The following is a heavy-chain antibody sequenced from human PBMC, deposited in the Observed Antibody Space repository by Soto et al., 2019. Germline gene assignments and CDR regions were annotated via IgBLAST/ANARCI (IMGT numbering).Heavy chain of an antibody. J-gene: IGHJ6*03. D-gene: IGHD6-13*01. CDR3: ARRIAAAGTQNYYYYMDV. Sequence: QVQLQESGPGLVKPSETLSLTCTVSGGSISSYYWSWIRQPPGKGLEWIGYIYYSGSTNYNPSLRSRVTRSVDTSKNQFSLKLSSVTAADTAVYYCARRIAAAGTQNYYYYMDVWGKGTTVTVSS. CDR2: IYYSGST. CDR1: GGSISSYY. V-gene: IGHV4-59*08.